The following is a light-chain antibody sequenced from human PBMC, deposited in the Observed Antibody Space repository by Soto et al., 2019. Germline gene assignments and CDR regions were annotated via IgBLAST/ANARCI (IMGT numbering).Light chain of an antibody. V-gene: IGLV2-8*01. CDR3: CSFEDSLTWV. J-gene: IGLJ3*02. CDR2: EVS. Sequence: QSALTQPPSASGSPGQSVTISCTGTSSDVGGYNYVSWYQQHPGKAPKLMIYEVSKRPSGVPDRFSGSKSGDAASLTISGLQAEDEADYYCCSFEDSLTWVFGGGTKLTVL. CDR1: SSDVGGYNY.